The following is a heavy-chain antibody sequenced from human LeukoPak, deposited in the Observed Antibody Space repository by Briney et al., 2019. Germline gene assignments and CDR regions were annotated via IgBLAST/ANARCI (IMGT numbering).Heavy chain of an antibody. D-gene: IGHD2-2*01. J-gene: IGHJ4*02. Sequence: GGSLRLSCAASGFTFSSYLMSWVCQAPGKGLEWVANIMQDGSEKYYVDSVKGRFTISRDNAKNTLYLQMNSLRAEDTAVYYCAHGSMYQLDYWGQGTLVTVSS. CDR1: GFTFSSYL. CDR3: AHGSMYQLDY. CDR2: IMQDGSEK. V-gene: IGHV3-7*03.